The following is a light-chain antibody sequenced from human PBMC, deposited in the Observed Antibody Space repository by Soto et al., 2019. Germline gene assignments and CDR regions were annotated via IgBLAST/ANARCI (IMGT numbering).Light chain of an antibody. CDR2: QVT. Sequence: QSSLTQPGSRSRSPGQSMTISCTGTRSDIAIYNFVSWYQQHTGKAPRLMIFQVTNRPSGVSTRFSSSKSGNTASLTISGLQAEDEADYYCSSYTDSTDYVFGTGTKVTVL. CDR1: RSDIAIYNF. CDR3: SSYTDSTDYV. V-gene: IGLV2-14*01. J-gene: IGLJ1*01.